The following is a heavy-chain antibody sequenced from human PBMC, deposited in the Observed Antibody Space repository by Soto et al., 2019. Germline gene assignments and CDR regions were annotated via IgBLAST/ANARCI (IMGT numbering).Heavy chain of an antibody. CDR2: IYHRGDT. V-gene: IGHV3-53*01. J-gene: IGHJ4*02. Sequence: VQLVESGGGLIQPGGSLRLSCAASGFTVSSNHMTWIRQAPGRGPEWVSTIYHRGDTFYADSVKGRFAIFRDNSKNILYLPMSSLRPEDTALDYCATGVGAGKDGCWGQGTLVTVSS. D-gene: IGHD6-19*01. CDR1: GFTVSSNH. CDR3: ATGVGAGKDGC.